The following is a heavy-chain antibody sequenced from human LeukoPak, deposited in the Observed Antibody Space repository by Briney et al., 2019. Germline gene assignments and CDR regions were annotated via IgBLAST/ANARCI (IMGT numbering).Heavy chain of an antibody. CDR1: GYTFTGYY. J-gene: IGHJ4*02. V-gene: IGHV1-2*02. Sequence: ASVKVSCTASGYTFTGYYMHWVRQAPGQGLEWMGWINPNSGGTNYAQKFQGRVTMTRDTSISTAYMELSRLRSDDTAVYYCARDRTDCSGGSCYLFDYWGQGTLVTVSS. CDR2: INPNSGGT. D-gene: IGHD2-15*01. CDR3: ARDRTDCSGGSCYLFDY.